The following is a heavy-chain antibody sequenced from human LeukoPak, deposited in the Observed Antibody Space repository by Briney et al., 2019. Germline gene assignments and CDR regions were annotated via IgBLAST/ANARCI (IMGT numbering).Heavy chain of an antibody. CDR1: GFTFSSYA. CDR2: ISSSGGST. D-gene: IGHD3-10*01. J-gene: IGHJ6*02. Sequence: GGSLRLSCAASGFTFSSYAMSWVRQAPGKGLEWVSAISSSGGSTYYADSVKGRFTISRDNSKNTLYLQMNSLRAEDTAVYYCAKFYGSGSRPYYGMDVWGQGTTVTVSS. CDR3: AKFYGSGSRPYYGMDV. V-gene: IGHV3-23*01.